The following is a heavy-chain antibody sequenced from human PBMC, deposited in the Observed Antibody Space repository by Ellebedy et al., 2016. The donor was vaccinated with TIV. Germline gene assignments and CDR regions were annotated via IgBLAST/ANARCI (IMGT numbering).Heavy chain of an antibody. CDR3: ARCPADSCYMRALDF. CDR1: GFTFSSYG. Sequence: GESLKISCAASGFTFSSYGMTWVRQAPGRGLEWVSAISGGGAVYHINSVKGRFTISRDNSKNNLYLQMNSLRAEDTALYFCARCPADSCYMRALDFWGQGTMVTVS. J-gene: IGHJ3*01. V-gene: IGHV3-23*01. D-gene: IGHD2-2*02. CDR2: ISGGGAV.